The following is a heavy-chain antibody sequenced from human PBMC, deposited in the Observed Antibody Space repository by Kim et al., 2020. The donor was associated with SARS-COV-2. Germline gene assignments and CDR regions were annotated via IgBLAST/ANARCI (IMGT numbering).Heavy chain of an antibody. Sequence: SETLSLTCTVPPGTYFYDWSWIRQPPGKGLDFIGFITTYGTVICNPSLKSRATISADVGNNQFSLTLTSVSAADTAVYYCATPGGDWNILSSWGPGTLVT. J-gene: IGHJ4*02. D-gene: IGHD2-21*02. V-gene: IGHV4-4*09. CDR3: ATPGGDWNILSS. CDR2: ITTYGTV. CDR1: PGTYFYD.